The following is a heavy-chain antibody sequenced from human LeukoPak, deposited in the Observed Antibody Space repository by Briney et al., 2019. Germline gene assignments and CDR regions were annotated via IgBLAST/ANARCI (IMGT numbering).Heavy chain of an antibody. CDR2: ISAYNGNT. CDR3: ARGPRYDFWSGYSTSYYYYGMDV. J-gene: IGHJ6*02. Sequence: ASVKVSCKASGYTFTSYGISWVRQAPGQGLEWMGWISAYNGNTNYAQKLQGRVTMTTDTSTSTAYMELRSLRSDDTAVYYCARGPRYDFWSGYSTSYYYYGMDVWGQGTTVTVSS. D-gene: IGHD3-3*01. V-gene: IGHV1-18*01. CDR1: GYTFTSYG.